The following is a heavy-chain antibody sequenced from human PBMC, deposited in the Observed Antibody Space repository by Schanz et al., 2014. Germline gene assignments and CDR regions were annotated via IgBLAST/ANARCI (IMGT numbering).Heavy chain of an antibody. V-gene: IGHV4-4*02. CDR2: INNSGST. Sequence: QVQLQESGPGLVKPSGTLSLTSAVSGGFISSINWWSWVRQSPGTGLEWIGEINNSGSTNYNPSLKSRVAISLDKSKSQFSLTLNAVTAADTAIYYCARGDISGYNGGLMDTWGQGTLVTVSS. D-gene: IGHD5-12*01. CDR1: GGFISSINW. CDR3: ARGDISGYNGGLMDT. J-gene: IGHJ5*02.